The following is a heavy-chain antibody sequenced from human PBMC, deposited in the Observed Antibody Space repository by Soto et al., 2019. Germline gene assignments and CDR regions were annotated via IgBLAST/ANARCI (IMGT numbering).Heavy chain of an antibody. Sequence: SETLSLTCAVSGGSISSGGYYWSWIRQPPGKGLEWIGEIDHSGSTSYNPSLKSRVSMSGDTSKNQFSLNLNSVTAADTAVYFCARRITKIVVVFYYWGQGTLVTVSS. CDR3: ARRITKIVVVFYY. J-gene: IGHJ4*02. V-gene: IGHV4-34*01. CDR1: GGSISSGGYY. D-gene: IGHD3-22*01. CDR2: IDHSGST.